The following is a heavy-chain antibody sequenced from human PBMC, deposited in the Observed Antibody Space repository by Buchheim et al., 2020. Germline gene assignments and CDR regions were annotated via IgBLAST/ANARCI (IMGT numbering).Heavy chain of an antibody. J-gene: IGHJ4*02. CDR3: ARDLNWGSGY. V-gene: IGHV3-23*04. CDR1: GFTFSSYE. Sequence: EVQLVESGGGLVQPGGSLRLSCAASGFTFSSYEMNWVRQAPGKGLEWVSTISANGDRTYYAESVKGRFTISRDNSRDTLYLQMNSLRAEDTALYHCARDLNWGSGYWGQGTL. D-gene: IGHD7-27*01. CDR2: ISANGDRT.